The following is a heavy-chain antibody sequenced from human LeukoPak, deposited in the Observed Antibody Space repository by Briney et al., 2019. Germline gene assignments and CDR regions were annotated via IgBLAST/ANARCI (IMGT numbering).Heavy chain of an antibody. V-gene: IGHV4-30-2*03. CDR3: ARHPRQWLVQALFDY. Sequence: SQTLSLTCAVSGGSISSGGYSWSWIRQPPGKGLEWIGYIYYSGSTYYNPSLKSRVTISVDTSKNQFSLKLSSVTAADTAVYYCARHPRQWLVQALFDYWGQGTLVTVSS. J-gene: IGHJ4*02. CDR2: IYYSGST. D-gene: IGHD6-19*01. CDR1: GGSISSGGYS.